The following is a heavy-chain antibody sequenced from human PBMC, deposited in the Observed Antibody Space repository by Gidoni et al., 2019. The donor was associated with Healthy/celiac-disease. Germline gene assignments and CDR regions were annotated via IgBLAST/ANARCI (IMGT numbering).Heavy chain of an antibody. CDR3: AKGYYDSSGSAGFDY. Sequence: EVQLVESGGGLVQPGRSLRLSCAASGFTFDDYAMHWVRQAPGKGLEWVSGISWNSGSIGYADSVKGRFTISRDNAKNSLYLQMNSLRAEDTALYYCAKGYYDSSGSAGFDYWGQGTLVTVSS. CDR2: ISWNSGSI. CDR1: GFTFDDYA. J-gene: IGHJ4*02. D-gene: IGHD3-22*01. V-gene: IGHV3-9*01.